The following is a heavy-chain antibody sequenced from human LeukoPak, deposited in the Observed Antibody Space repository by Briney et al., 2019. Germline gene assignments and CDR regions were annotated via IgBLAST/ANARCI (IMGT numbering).Heavy chain of an antibody. D-gene: IGHD7-27*01. CDR1: GFTFSSYG. CDR2: ISRDGSDK. V-gene: IGHV3-30*18. CDR3: AKPLGTSTIDFLIDY. J-gene: IGHJ4*02. Sequence: ERSLRLSCAASGFTFSSYGMHWVRQAPGKGLEWVAVISRDGSDKFYADPVKGRFTISRDNSKNTLYLQIDSLRAEDTAMYYCAKPLGTSTIDFLIDYWGQGTLVTVSS.